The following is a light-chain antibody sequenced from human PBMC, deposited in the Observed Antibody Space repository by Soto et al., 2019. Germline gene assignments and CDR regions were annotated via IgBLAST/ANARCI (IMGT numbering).Light chain of an antibody. V-gene: IGLV6-57*01. Sequence: NFMLTQPHSVSESPGKGDIILYTRRSGRFANKYVQGYPQRPGCSPTTVIYEDNQRPSGVPDRFSGSIDSSSNSASLTISGLETEDEADYFCQSYDATNQVFGGGTKLTVL. CDR2: EDN. CDR1: SGRFANKY. J-gene: IGLJ3*02. CDR3: QSYDATNQV.